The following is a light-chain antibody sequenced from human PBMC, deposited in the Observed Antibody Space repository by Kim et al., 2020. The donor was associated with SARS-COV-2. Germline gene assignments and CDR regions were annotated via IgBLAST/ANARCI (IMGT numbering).Light chain of an antibody. Sequence: YELTQPLSVSVALGQTATITCGASNIGSKIVHWYQQTPGQAPVMVIDRDTNRPSGIPERFSGSTSGNTATLTISRAQAGDEADYYCQVWDSNTWVFGGG. CDR2: RDT. CDR1: NIGSKI. V-gene: IGLV3-9*01. J-gene: IGLJ3*02. CDR3: QVWDSNTWV.